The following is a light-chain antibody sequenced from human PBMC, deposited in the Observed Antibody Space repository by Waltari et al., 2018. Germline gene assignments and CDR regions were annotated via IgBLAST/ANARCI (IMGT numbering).Light chain of an antibody. Sequence: QSALTQPASVSGSPGQSLTPSCTRTSRDIGGYVYVSVYQQYPGKAPKLISYVVIYRPPGVSKRFSGSKSGNTASLTISGLQAEDEANYYCCSYTSASTLGVFGGGTKLTVL. CDR3: CSYTSASTLGV. CDR1: SRDIGGYVY. CDR2: VVI. J-gene: IGLJ3*02. V-gene: IGLV2-14*03.